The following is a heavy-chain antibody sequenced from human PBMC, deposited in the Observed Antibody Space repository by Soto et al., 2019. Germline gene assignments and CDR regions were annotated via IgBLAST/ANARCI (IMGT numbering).Heavy chain of an antibody. J-gene: IGHJ6*02. D-gene: IGHD3-10*01. CDR1: GGTFSSYA. V-gene: IGHV1-69*13. Sequence: SVKVSCKASGGTFSSYAISWVRQAPGQGLEWMGGIIPIFGTANYAQKFQGRVTITADESTSTAYMELSSLRSEDTAVYYCAAYGSGTPGDYYYGMDVWGQGTTVTVSS. CDR3: AAYGSGTPGDYYYGMDV. CDR2: IIPIFGTA.